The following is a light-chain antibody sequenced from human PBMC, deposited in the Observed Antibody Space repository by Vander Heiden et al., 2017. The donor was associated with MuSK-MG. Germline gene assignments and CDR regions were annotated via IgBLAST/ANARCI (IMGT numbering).Light chain of an antibody. J-gene: IGKJ4*01. CDR3: QQRDSIPIT. CDR1: QSISSS. CDR2: LAS. Sequence: DIQMTQSPSSLSASVGDRVTITCRASQSISSSLNWYQQKPGKAPKLLIYLASNLQSGVPSRFSGSGSGTDFTLTISRLQPEDFATYYCQQRDSIPITFGGGTKVEIK. V-gene: IGKV1-39*01.